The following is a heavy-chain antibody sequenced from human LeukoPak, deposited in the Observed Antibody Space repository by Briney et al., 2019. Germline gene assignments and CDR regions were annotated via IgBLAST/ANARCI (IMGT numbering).Heavy chain of an antibody. V-gene: IGHV1-2*02. CDR2: INPNSGGT. J-gene: IGHJ4*02. D-gene: IGHD6-13*01. CDR3: ARGAAAAGIEVDY. Sequence: GASVKVSCKASGYTFTSYGISWVRQAPGQGLEWMGWINPNSGGTNYAQKFQGRVTMTRDTSISTAYMELSRLRSDDTAVYYCARGAAAAGIEVDYWGQGTLVTVSS. CDR1: GYTFTSYG.